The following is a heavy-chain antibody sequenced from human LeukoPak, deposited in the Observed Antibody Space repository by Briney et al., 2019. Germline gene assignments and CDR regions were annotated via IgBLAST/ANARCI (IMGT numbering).Heavy chain of an antibody. CDR1: GFTFSSYS. CDR3: ARGTTVTTSSYFDY. J-gene: IGHJ4*02. Sequence: PRGSLRLSCAASGFTFSSYSMNWVRQAPGKGLEGVSYISSSSGTIYYADSVKGRLTISRDNAKNSLYLQMNSLRAEDTAVYHCARGTTVTTSSYFDYWGQGTLVTVSS. CDR2: ISSSSGTI. D-gene: IGHD4-17*01. V-gene: IGHV3-48*01.